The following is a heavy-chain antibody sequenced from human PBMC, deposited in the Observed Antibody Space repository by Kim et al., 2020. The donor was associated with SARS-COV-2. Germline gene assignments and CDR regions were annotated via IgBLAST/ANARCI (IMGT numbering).Heavy chain of an antibody. CDR3: ARLGVDNNGWYTTPGTY. CDR1: GFSFGNYW. V-gene: IGHV3-74*01. J-gene: IGHJ4*01. D-gene: IGHD6-19*01. Sequence: GGSLRLSCAASGFSFGNYWMHWVRQDPGKGLAWVSRINPDGRTTNYADSVKGRFTISRDNAKNTLYLQMNSLTAEDTAVYYCARLGVDNNGWYTTPGTYWGQGILVIVSS. CDR2: INPDGRTT.